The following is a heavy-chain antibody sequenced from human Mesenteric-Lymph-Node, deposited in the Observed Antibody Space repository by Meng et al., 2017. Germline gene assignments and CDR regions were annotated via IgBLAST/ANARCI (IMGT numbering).Heavy chain of an antibody. CDR1: GGSVSSGSYY. V-gene: IGHV4-61*01. D-gene: IGHD3-22*01. J-gene: IGHJ4*02. CDR2: IYYSGST. Sequence: SETLSLTCTVSGGSVSSGSYYWSWIRQPPGKGLEWIGYIYYSGSTNYNPSLKSRVTISVDTSKNQFSLKLSSVTAADTAVYYCASHYDSSGYYWTGFGYWGQGTLVTVSS. CDR3: ASHYDSSGYYWTGFGY.